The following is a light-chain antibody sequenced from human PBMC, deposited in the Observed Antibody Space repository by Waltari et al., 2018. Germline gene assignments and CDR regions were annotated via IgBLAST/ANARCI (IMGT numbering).Light chain of an antibody. Sequence: QSVLTQPPSVSGAPGQRVTISCTGSSSNIGAGNDKQWYHHLPGTAPKPPNYAAKNRPSGCPDRFCGPKAGASASLAITGLQAEDEADYYCQSYDSGLSGPWVFGGGTKLTVL. V-gene: IGLV1-40*01. J-gene: IGLJ3*02. CDR3: QSYDSGLSGPWV. CDR1: SSNIGAGND. CDR2: AAK.